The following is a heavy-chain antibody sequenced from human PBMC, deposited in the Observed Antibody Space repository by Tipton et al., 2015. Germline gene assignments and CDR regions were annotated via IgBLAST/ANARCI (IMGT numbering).Heavy chain of an antibody. CDR2: IYYSGST. V-gene: IGHV4-31*01. J-gene: IGHJ3*02. CDR3: ARVGSSSIFDI. D-gene: IGHD2-2*01. Sequence: GLVKPSETLSLTCTVSGGSVSSGGYYWSWIRQHPGKGLEWIGYIYYSGSTYYNPSLKSLVTISVDTSKNQFSLKLSSVTAADTAVYYCARVGSSSIFDIWGQGTMVTVSS. CDR1: GGSVSSGGYY.